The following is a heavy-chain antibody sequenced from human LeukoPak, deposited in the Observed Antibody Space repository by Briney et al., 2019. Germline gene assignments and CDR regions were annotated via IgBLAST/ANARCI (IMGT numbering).Heavy chain of an antibody. V-gene: IGHV4-30-4*01. CDR3: ARVGVEQAHAFDI. CDR1: GGSISSGSYY. D-gene: IGHD3-3*01. J-gene: IGHJ3*02. Sequence: SQTLSLTCTVSGGSISSGSYYWSWIRQPPGKGLEWIGYIYYSGSTYYNPSLKSRVTISVDTSKNQFSLKLSSVTAADTAVYYCARVGVEQAHAFDIWGQGTMVTVSS. CDR2: IYYSGST.